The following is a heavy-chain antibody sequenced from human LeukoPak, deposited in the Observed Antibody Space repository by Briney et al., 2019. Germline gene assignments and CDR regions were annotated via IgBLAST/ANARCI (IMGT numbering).Heavy chain of an antibody. V-gene: IGHV4-34*01. CDR1: GGSISSYY. CDR3: ARGGSGSYYNDY. J-gene: IGHJ4*02. CDR2: INHSGST. D-gene: IGHD3-10*01. Sequence: PSETLSLTCTVSGGSISSYYWSWIRQPPGKGLEWIGEINHSGSTNYNPSLKSRVTISVDTSKNQFSLKLSSVTAADTAVYYCARGGSGSYYNDYWGQGTLVTVSS.